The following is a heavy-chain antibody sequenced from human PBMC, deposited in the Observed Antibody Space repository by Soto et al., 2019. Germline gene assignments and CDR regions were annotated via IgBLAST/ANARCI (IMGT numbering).Heavy chain of an antibody. Sequence: PSETLSLTCTVSGVSVSTNTRYWGWIRQSPGKGLEWIGSIYYGGRTYYNPSLKSRVTISVDTSKNQFSLRLSSVTATDTAAYYCAETTISYHDFLTGYYDRDGYSYGMAVWCPGTTVTVSS. J-gene: IGHJ6*02. D-gene: IGHD3-9*01. CDR3: AETTISYHDFLTGYYDRDGYSYGMAV. V-gene: IGHV4-39*01. CDR1: GVSVSTNTRY. CDR2: IYYGGRT.